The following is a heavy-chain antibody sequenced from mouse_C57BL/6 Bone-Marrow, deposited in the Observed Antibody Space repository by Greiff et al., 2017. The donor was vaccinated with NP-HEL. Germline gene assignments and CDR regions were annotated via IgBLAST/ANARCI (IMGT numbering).Heavy chain of an antibody. D-gene: IGHD2-5*01. CDR3: APAYYSNPGAY. Sequence: EVQLQQSGPVLVKPGASVKMSCKASGYTFTDYYMNWVKQSHGKSLEWIGVINPYNGGTSYNQKFKGKATLTVDKSSSTAYMELNSLTSEDSAVYYCAPAYYSNPGAYWGQGTLVTVSA. V-gene: IGHV1-19*01. CDR2: INPYNGGT. CDR1: GYTFTDYY. J-gene: IGHJ3*01.